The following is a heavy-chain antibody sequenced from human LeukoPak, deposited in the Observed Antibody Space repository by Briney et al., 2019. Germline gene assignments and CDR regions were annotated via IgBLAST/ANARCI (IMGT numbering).Heavy chain of an antibody. CDR2: IIDSGGST. J-gene: IGHJ4*02. D-gene: IGHD3-10*01. Sequence: GGPLRLSCAASGFTFSNYAMNWVRQAPGKGLEWVSGIIDSGGSTYYADSVKGRFTISRDNSKNTLYLQMNSLRAEDTAVYYCAKDRGITMVRGVIEDWGQGTLVTVSS. V-gene: IGHV3-23*01. CDR3: AKDRGITMVRGVIED. CDR1: GFTFSNYA.